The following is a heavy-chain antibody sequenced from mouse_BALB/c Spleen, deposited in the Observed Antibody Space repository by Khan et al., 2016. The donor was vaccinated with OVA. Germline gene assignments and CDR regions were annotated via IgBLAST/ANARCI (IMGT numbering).Heavy chain of an antibody. CDR3: ARDRIDD. CDR1: GYTFSTYW. Sequence: QVQLKQSGAELAKPGASVKMSCKASGYTFSTYWIHWVKQRPGQGLEWIGYINPSSGYTYYNQTFNDKATLTTDKSSSTAYMQLSILTSEDSAVYYCARDRIDDWGQGTTLTVSS. J-gene: IGHJ2*01. V-gene: IGHV1-7*01. CDR2: INPSSGYT.